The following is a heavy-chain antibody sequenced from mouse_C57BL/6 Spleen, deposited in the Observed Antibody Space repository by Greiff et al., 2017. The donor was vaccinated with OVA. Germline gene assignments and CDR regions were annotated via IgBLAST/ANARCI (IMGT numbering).Heavy chain of an antibody. Sequence: EVQLVESGGGLVQPGGSLSLSCAASGFTFTDYYMSWVRQPPGKALEWLGFIRNKANGYTTEYSASVKGRFTISRDNSQSILYLQMNALRAEDSATYYCARYYYGSSDYWGQGATLTVS. J-gene: IGHJ2*01. CDR3: ARYYYGSSDY. CDR2: IRNKANGYTT. V-gene: IGHV7-3*01. CDR1: GFTFTDYY. D-gene: IGHD1-1*01.